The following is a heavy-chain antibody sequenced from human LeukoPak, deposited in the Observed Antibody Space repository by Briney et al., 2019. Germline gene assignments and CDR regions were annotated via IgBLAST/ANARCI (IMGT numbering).Heavy chain of an antibody. D-gene: IGHD2-15*01. CDR3: ARDFSPLPEAVVVAATLSWFDP. CDR1: GFTFSSYS. Sequence: PGGSLRLSCAASGFTFSSYSMNWVRQAPGKGLEWVSYISSSSSTIYYADSVKGRFTISRDNAKNSLYLQMNSLRAEDTAVYYCARDFSPLPEAVVVAATLSWFDPWGQGTLVTVSS. J-gene: IGHJ5*02. CDR2: ISSSSSTI. V-gene: IGHV3-48*01.